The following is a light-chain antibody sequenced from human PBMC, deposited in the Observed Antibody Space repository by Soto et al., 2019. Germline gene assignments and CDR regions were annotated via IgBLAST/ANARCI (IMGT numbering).Light chain of an antibody. Sequence: QSALTQPASVSGSPGRSITISCTGTSSDVGGYNYVSWYQQHPGKAPKLMIYEVTNRPSGVSNRFSGSKSGNTASLAISWLQAEDEADYYCSSYTSSSTYFFATGTKLTVL. V-gene: IGLV2-14*01. CDR1: SSDVGGYNY. CDR2: EVT. CDR3: SSYTSSSTYF. J-gene: IGLJ1*01.